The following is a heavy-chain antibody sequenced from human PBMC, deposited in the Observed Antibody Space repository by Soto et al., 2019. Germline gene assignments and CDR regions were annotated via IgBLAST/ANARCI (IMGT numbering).Heavy chain of an antibody. CDR1: GGTLNNFA. CDR3: ARRVVVASISQVSYYCYGLDV. Sequence: QLQLVQSGAEVKKPESSVKVSCKASGGTLNNFAIAWVRQAPGQGLEWMGGIITLFGTTNYAQNFQGRVRITADESTATAFMELSSLRSEDTAVYYCARRVVVASISQVSYYCYGLDVWGQGTTVTVSS. CDR2: IITLFGTT. D-gene: IGHD2-21*01. V-gene: IGHV1-69*01. J-gene: IGHJ6*02.